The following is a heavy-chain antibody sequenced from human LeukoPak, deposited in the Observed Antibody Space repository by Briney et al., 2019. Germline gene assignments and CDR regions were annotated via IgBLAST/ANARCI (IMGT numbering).Heavy chain of an antibody. D-gene: IGHD1-26*01. CDR2: ISYDGSDK. CDR1: GFTFSSYG. J-gene: IGHJ1*01. Sequence: QPGRSLRLSCAASGFTFSSYGMHWVRQAPGKGLEWGAVISYDGSDKYYADSVKGRFTISRDNSKNTLYLQMNSLRAEDTAVYYCAKDAWELLGYFQHWGQGTLVTVSS. CDR3: AKDAWELLGYFQH. V-gene: IGHV3-30*18.